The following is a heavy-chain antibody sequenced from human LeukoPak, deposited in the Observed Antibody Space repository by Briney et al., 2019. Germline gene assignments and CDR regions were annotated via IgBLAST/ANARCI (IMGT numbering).Heavy chain of an antibody. CDR1: GYTFTSYY. D-gene: IGHD4-17*01. CDR3: ARDSSCGDYPHWYFDL. CDR2: INPSGGST. J-gene: IGHJ2*01. V-gene: IGHV1-46*01. Sequence: ASVKVSCKASGYTFTSYYMHWVRQAPGQGLEWMGIINPSGGSTSYAQKFQGRVTMTRDTSTSTVYMELSSLRSEDTAVYYCARDSSCGDYPHWYFDLWGRGTLVTVSS.